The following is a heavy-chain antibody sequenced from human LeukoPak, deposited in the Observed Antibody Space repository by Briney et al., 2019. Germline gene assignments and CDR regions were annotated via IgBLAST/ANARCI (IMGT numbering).Heavy chain of an antibody. CDR1: GGSISSYY. Sequence: PSETLSLTCTVSGGSISSYYWSWIRQPPGKGLEWIGYIYYSGSTNYNPSLKSRVTISVDTSKNQFSLKLSSVTAADTAVYYCARVPYDGSGPDYWGQGTLVTVSS. J-gene: IGHJ4*02. CDR3: ARVPYDGSGPDY. V-gene: IGHV4-59*01. CDR2: IYYSGST. D-gene: IGHD3-10*01.